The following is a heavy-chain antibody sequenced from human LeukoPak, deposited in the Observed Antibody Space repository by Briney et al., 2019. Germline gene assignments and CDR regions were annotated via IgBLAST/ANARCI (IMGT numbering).Heavy chain of an antibody. J-gene: IGHJ4*02. CDR3: ARVEGVVRGLSPPSIKSRVYFDY. CDR2: IYYHGNT. D-gene: IGHD3-10*01. V-gene: IGHV4-59*01. CDR1: GGSINSFY. Sequence: SETLSLTCTVSGGSINSFYWSWIRQSPGKGLEWIGNIYYHGNTYYNPSLESRVTISIDTSKRQFSLKLTSVTAADTAVYYCARVEGVVRGLSPPSIKSRVYFDYWGQGALVTVSS.